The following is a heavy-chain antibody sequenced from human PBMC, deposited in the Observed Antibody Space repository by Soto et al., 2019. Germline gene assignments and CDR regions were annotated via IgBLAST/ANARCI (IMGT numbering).Heavy chain of an antibody. CDR3: ARGLHNDYSNYWGSSYGMDV. D-gene: IGHD4-4*01. J-gene: IGHJ6*02. CDR1: GYTFTSYG. Sequence: QVQMVQSGAEVKKPGASVKVSCKTSGYTFTSYGISWVRQAPGQGLEWMGWISAYNGNKNYAQKVQGRVTMTTDTSTSTAYMELRGLRSDDTAVYYCARGLHNDYSNYWGSSYGMDVWGQGTTVTVSS. V-gene: IGHV1-18*01. CDR2: ISAYNGNK.